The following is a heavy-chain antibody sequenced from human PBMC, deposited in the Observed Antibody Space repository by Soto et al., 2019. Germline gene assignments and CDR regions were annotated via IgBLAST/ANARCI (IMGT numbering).Heavy chain of an antibody. CDR2: IIPILGIA. CDR1: GGTFSSYT. D-gene: IGHD3-10*01. J-gene: IGHJ6*03. CDR3: ARDMVRGVIMTYYYYMDV. V-gene: IGHV1-69*04. Sequence: SVKVSCKASGGTFSSYTISWVRQAPGQGLEWMGRIIPILGIANYAQKFQGRVTITADKSTSTAYMELSSLRSEDTAVYYCARDMVRGVIMTYYYYMDVWGKGTTVTVSS.